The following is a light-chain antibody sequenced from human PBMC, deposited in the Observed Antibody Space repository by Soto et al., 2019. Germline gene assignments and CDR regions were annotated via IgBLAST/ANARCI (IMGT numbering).Light chain of an antibody. Sequence: QAVVTQPPSVSGAPGQRVTISCTGSSSNIGAGYDVHWYQQLPGTAPKLLMYSNRNRPSGVPDRFSGSKSGTSASLAITGLQAEDEADYYCQSYDSSLSGYVFGTGTKVTVL. V-gene: IGLV1-40*01. CDR2: SNR. CDR1: SSNIGAGYD. J-gene: IGLJ1*01. CDR3: QSYDSSLSGYV.